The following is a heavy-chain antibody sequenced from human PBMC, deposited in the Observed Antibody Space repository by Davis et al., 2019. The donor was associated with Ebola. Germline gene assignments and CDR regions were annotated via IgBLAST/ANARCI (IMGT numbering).Heavy chain of an antibody. V-gene: IGHV4-34*01. J-gene: IGHJ4*02. CDR1: GGSFSGYY. Sequence: SEPLSLTCAAHGGSFSGYYWSWIRQPPGKGLEWVGEINRSGSTNYNPSLKSRVTTSIDTSKNQFSLKLSSVTAADTAVYYCARRSQWLDGRILDYWGQGTLVTVSS. CDR2: INRSGST. CDR3: ARRSQWLDGRILDY. D-gene: IGHD6-19*01.